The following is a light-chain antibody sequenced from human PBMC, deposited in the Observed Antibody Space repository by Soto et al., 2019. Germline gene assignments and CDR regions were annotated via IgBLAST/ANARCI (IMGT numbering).Light chain of an antibody. CDR2: GAS. Sequence: EIVMTQSPANLSVSPGERASLSCRASQSISTNLAWYQQKPGQAPRLLIYGASTRATGIPARFRGSGSGTEFTPTISSPQAEDFAVYYCQQYDKWQLTFGPGTKVDIE. V-gene: IGKV3-15*01. CDR3: QQYDKWQLT. J-gene: IGKJ3*01. CDR1: QSISTN.